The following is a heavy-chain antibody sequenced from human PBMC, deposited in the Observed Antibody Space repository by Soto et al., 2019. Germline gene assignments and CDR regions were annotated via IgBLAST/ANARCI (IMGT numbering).Heavy chain of an antibody. CDR3: ARGGLEAVTHLGWFDP. J-gene: IGHJ5*02. Sequence: QVQLVQSGAEVKKPGSSVKVSCKASGCTFSSYAISWVRQAPGQGLEWMGGIIPIFGTANYAQKFQGRVTITADESTSTAYMELSSLRSEDTAVYYCARGGLEAVTHLGWFDPWCQGTLVTFAS. CDR1: GCTFSSYA. CDR2: IIPIFGTA. D-gene: IGHD7-27*01. V-gene: IGHV1-69*12.